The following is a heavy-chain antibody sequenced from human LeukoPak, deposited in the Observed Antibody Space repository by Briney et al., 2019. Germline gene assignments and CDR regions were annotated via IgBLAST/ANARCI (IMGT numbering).Heavy chain of an antibody. J-gene: IGHJ4*02. Sequence: KPGGSLRLSCAASEFTLSTYAMNWVRQAPGKGLEWVSTISGRWTNYADSVKGRFTISRDNAKSSLYLQMDSLRAEDTAVYYCARALPSSWYYFDFWGQGTLVTVSS. V-gene: IGHV3-69-1*02. D-gene: IGHD6-13*01. CDR2: ISGRWT. CDR1: EFTLSTYA. CDR3: ARALPSSWYYFDF.